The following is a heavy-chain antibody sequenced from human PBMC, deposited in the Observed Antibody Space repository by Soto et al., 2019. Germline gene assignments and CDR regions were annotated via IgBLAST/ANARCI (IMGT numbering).Heavy chain of an antibody. CDR3: TTEKMGTTMVRGVIIAFDI. CDR2: IKSKTDGGTT. CDR1: GFTFSNAW. J-gene: IGHJ3*02. D-gene: IGHD3-10*01. Sequence: GGSLRLSCAASGFTFSNAWMSWVRQAPGKGLEWVGRIKSKTDGGTTDYAAPVKGRFTISRDDSKNTLYLQMNSLKTEDTAVYYCTTEKMGTTMVRGVIIAFDIWGQGTMVTVSS. V-gene: IGHV3-15*01.